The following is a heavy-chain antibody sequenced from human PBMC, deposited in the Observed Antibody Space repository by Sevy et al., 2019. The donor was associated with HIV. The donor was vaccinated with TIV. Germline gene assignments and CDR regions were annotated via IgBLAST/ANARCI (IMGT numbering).Heavy chain of an antibody. CDR3: AKDRSRGRELPFDY. V-gene: IGHV3-23*01. D-gene: IGHD1-26*01. CDR1: GFTFSSYA. J-gene: IGHJ4*02. CDR2: ISGSGGST. Sequence: GGSLRLSCAASGFTFSSYAMSWVRQAPGKGLEWVSAISGSGGSTYYEDSVKCRFTISRDNSKNTRNLQMNSLRVEDTAVYYCAKDRSRGRELPFDYWGQGTLVTVSS.